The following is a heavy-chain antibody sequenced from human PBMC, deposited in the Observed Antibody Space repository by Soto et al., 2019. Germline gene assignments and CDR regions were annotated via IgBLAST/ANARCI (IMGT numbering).Heavy chain of an antibody. CDR3: ARDVRVLNWFDP. V-gene: IGHV4-34*01. CDR2: INHSGST. CDR1: GGSFSGYY. D-gene: IGHD2-8*01. Sequence: QVQLQQWGAGLLKPSETLSLTCAVYGGSFSGYYWSWIRQPPGKGLEWIGEINHSGSTNYNPSLKRRVTISVDTSKNQFSLKLSSVTAADTAVYYCARDVRVLNWFDPWGQGTLVTVSS. J-gene: IGHJ5*02.